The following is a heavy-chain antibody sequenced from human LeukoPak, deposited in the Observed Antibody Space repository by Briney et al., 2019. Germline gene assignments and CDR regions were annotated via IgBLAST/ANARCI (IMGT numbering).Heavy chain of an antibody. CDR3: AKGPYGLGIYYGMDV. CDR1: GFTFSSYG. J-gene: IGHJ6*02. D-gene: IGHD3-10*01. V-gene: IGHV3-23*01. CDR2: IGGDGST. Sequence: GGSLRLSCAASGFTFSSYGMHWVRQAPGKGLEWVSVIGGDGSTFYADSVKGRFIISRDNYENTLFLQMNSLRAEDTAVYYCAKGPYGLGIYYGMDVWGQGTTVTVS.